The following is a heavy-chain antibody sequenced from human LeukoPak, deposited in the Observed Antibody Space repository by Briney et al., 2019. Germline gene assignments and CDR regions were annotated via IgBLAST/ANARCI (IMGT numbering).Heavy chain of an antibody. CDR2: IIPIFGTA. V-gene: IGHV1-69*13. J-gene: IGHJ2*01. CDR1: GGTFSSYA. D-gene: IGHD6-13*01. CDR3: ARHQQLGPRGFDL. Sequence: SVKVSCKASGGTFSSYAISWVRQAPGQGLEWMGGIIPIFGTANYAQKFQGRATITADESTSTAYMELSSLRSEDTAVYYCARHQQLGPRGFDLWGRGTLVTVSS.